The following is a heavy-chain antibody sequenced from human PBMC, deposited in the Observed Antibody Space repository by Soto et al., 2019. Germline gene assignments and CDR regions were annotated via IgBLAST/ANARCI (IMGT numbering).Heavy chain of an antibody. CDR1: GFTFSSYS. D-gene: IGHD2-15*01. CDR3: ARMVDYYYGMDV. J-gene: IGHJ6*02. Sequence: GGSLRLSCAASGFTFSSYSMNWVRQAPGKGLEWVSSISSSSSYIYYADSVKGRFTISRDNAKNSLYLQMNSLRAEDTAVYYCARMVDYYYGMDVWGQGTTVTVSS. V-gene: IGHV3-21*01. CDR2: ISSSSSYI.